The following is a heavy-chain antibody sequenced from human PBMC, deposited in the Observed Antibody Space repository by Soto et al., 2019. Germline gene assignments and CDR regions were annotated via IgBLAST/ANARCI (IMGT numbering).Heavy chain of an antibody. CDR1: GFTFSSYA. V-gene: IGHV3-30-3*01. CDR2: ISYDGSNK. Sequence: GGSLRLSCAASGFTFSSYAMRWVRQAPGKGLEWVAVISYDGSNKYYADSVKGRFTISRDNSKNTLYLQMNSLRAEDTAVYYCARDPRYDFWSGYDLSDWGQGTLVTVSS. J-gene: IGHJ4*02. CDR3: ARDPRYDFWSGYDLSD. D-gene: IGHD3-3*01.